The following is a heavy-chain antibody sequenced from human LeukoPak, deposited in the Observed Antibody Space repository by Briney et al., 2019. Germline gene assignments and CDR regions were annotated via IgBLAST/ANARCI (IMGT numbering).Heavy chain of an antibody. CDR3: AKVQSSSGWYAFFDY. D-gene: IGHD6-19*01. CDR2: IASGGNT. J-gene: IGHJ4*02. CDR1: GFTFTSYG. Sequence: GGSLRLSCAASGFTFTSYGMSWARQAPGKGLEWVSGIASGGNTYYADSVKGRFSISRDNSKNTLYLQMNSLRAEDTVLYYCAKVQSSSGWYAFFDYWGQGTLVTVSS. V-gene: IGHV3-23*01.